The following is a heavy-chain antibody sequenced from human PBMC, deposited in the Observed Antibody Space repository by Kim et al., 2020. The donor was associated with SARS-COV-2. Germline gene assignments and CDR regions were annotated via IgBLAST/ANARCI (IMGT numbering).Heavy chain of an antibody. J-gene: IGHJ6*02. D-gene: IGHD5-18*01. Sequence: KGRYTISRDNAKNSLFLQMNSLRAEDTAVYYCARAGGYSYGYYYYYGLDVWGQGTTVTVSS. CDR3: ARAGGYSYGYYYYYGLDV. V-gene: IGHV3-11*06.